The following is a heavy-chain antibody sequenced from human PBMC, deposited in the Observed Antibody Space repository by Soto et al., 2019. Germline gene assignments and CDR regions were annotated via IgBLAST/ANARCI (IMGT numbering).Heavy chain of an antibody. J-gene: IGHJ6*02. CDR2: TYYRSKWYN. CDR3: ARLPKVVAATHYYGMDV. D-gene: IGHD2-15*01. CDR1: GDSVSSNSAA. V-gene: IGHV6-1*01. Sequence: QVQLQQSGPGLVKPSQTLSLTCAISGDSVSSNSAAWNWIRQSPSIGLEWLGRTYYRSKWYNDYAVSVKSRITINPDTSKNQFSLQLNSVTPEDTAVYYCARLPKVVAATHYYGMDVWGQGTTVTVSS.